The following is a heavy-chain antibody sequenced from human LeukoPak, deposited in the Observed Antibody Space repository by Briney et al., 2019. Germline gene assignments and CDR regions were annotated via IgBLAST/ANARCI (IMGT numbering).Heavy chain of an antibody. V-gene: IGHV3-7*01. Sequence: GGSLRLSCAASGFTFSSYWMTWVRQAPGKGLEWVANIKQDGGEKYYVDSVKGRFTISRDNAKNSLFLQMNSLRAEDTAVYYCARASGITGTTWYYSYMDVWGKGTTVTVSS. J-gene: IGHJ6*03. CDR2: IKQDGGEK. CDR3: ARASGITGTTWYYSYMDV. CDR1: GFTFSSYW. D-gene: IGHD1-7*01.